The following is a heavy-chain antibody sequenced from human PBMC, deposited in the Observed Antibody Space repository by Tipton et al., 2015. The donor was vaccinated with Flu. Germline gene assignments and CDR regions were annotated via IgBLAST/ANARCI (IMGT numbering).Heavy chain of an antibody. CDR2: INWNGGST. Sequence: SLRLSCAASGFTFDDYGMSWVRQAPGKGLEWVSGINWNGGSTGYADSVKGRFTISRDNAKNSLYLQMNSLRAEDTALYYCARSGYSSSWYDVLRHRYYYYYYYGMDVWGQGTTVTVSS. CDR1: GFTFDDYG. V-gene: IGHV3-20*04. J-gene: IGHJ6*02. CDR3: ARSGYSSSWYDVLRHRYYYYYYYGMDV. D-gene: IGHD6-13*01.